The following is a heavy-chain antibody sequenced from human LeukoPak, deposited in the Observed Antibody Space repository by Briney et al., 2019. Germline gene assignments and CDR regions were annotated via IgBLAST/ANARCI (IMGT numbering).Heavy chain of an antibody. CDR2: ISNSGDNT. CDR3: AKDVMRCSGGCI. V-gene: IGHV3-23*01. CDR1: GFTFSTYA. J-gene: IGHJ4*02. Sequence: PGGSLRLSCAASGFTFSTYAMSWVRRVPGKGLEWVSGISNSGDNTYYADSVKGRFTISRDNPRNTLSLQMNSLRAEDTAIYYCAKDVMRCSGGCIWGQGTLVTVSS. D-gene: IGHD2-15*01.